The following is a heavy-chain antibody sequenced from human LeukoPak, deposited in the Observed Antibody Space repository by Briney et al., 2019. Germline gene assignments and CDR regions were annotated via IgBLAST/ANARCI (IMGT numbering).Heavy chain of an antibody. D-gene: IGHD4-17*01. V-gene: IGHV1-69*01. J-gene: IGHJ4*02. CDR1: GGTFSSYA. Sequence: SVKVSCKASGGTFSSYAISWVRQAPGQGLEWMGGIIPIFGTANYAQKFQGRVTITADESTSTAYVELSSLRSEDTAVYYCARGTHDYGDYETLDYWGQGTLVTVSS. CDR3: ARGTHDYGDYETLDY. CDR2: IIPIFGTA.